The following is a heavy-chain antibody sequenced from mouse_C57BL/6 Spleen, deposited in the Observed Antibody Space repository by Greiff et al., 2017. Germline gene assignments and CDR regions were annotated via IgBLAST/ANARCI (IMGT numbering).Heavy chain of an antibody. D-gene: IGHD2-5*01. J-gene: IGHJ4*01. Sequence: VQLQQSGPELVKPGASVKISCKASGYSFTGYYMNWVKQSPEKSLEWIGEINPSTGGTTYNQKFQAKATLTVDKSSSTAYMQLKSLTSEDSAVYYCARSYSNSYYAMDYWGQGTSVTVSS. CDR3: ARSYSNSYYAMDY. CDR2: INPSTGGT. V-gene: IGHV1-42*01. CDR1: GYSFTGYY.